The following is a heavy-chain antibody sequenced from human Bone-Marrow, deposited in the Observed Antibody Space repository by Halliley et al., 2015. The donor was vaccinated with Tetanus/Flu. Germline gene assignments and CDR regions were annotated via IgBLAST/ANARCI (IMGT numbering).Heavy chain of an antibody. D-gene: IGHD3-22*01. CDR3: GRATKDSNGHFFLDY. Sequence: QLVQSGAEMKEPGASVRVSCTASGHTLSSRAIHWVRQAPGQRLEWMAWVATDTGNTRYSPKLQGRLTITRDTSASTAYMEMSSLKSGDPVVSFCGRATKDSNGHFFLDYWGQGTLVSVSS. CDR2: VATDTGNT. CDR1: GHTLSSRA. V-gene: IGHV1-3*04. J-gene: IGHJ4*02.